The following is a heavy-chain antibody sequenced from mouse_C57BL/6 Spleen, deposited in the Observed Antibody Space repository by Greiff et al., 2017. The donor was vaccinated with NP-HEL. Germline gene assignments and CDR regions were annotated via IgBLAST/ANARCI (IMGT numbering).Heavy chain of an antibody. D-gene: IGHD2-10*01. V-gene: IGHV5-12*01. CDR2: ISNGGGST. CDR3: ARGAYYLYYYAMDY. CDR1: GFTFSDYY. J-gene: IGHJ4*01. Sequence: DVKLVESGGGLVQPGGSLKLSCAASGFTFSDYYMSWVRQTPEKRLEWVAYISNGGGSTYYPDTVKGRFTISRDNAKNTLYLQMSRLKSEDTAMYYCARGAYYLYYYAMDYWGQGTSVTVSS.